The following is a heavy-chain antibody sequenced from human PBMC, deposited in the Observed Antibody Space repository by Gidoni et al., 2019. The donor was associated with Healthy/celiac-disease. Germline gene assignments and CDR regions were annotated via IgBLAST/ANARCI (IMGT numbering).Heavy chain of an antibody. Sequence: QVQLQESGPGLVKPSETLSLTCTVSGGLISNFYWSWIRQPAGKGLEWIGRIYTSGSTKYNPSLKSLLTMSVDTSKNQFSLKLSSVTAADTAVYYCARGALSSGFYLDYWGQGTLVTVSS. CDR1: GGLISNFY. J-gene: IGHJ4*02. CDR3: ARGALSSGFYLDY. V-gene: IGHV4-4*07. CDR2: IYTSGST. D-gene: IGHD3-22*01.